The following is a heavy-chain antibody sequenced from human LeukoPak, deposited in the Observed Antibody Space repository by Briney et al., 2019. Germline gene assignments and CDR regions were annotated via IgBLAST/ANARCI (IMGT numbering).Heavy chain of an antibody. D-gene: IGHD4-17*01. CDR1: GGSISSYY. V-gene: IGHV4-59*01. CDR3: ATSMGDYVTNDAFDI. J-gene: IGHJ3*02. Sequence: PSETLSLTCTVSGGSISSYYWSWIRQPPGKGLEWIGYIYYSGSTNYNPSLKSRVTISVDTSKNQFSLKLSSVTAADTAVYYCATSMGDYVTNDAFDIWGQGTMVTVSP. CDR2: IYYSGST.